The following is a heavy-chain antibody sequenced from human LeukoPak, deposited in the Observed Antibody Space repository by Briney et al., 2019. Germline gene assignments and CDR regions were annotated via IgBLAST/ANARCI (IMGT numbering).Heavy chain of an antibody. CDR3: ARDFQYYYDSSGPDY. CDR2: INPNSGGT. Sequence: ASVKVSCKASGYTFTSYGISWVRQAPGQGLEWMGWINPNSGGTNYAQKFQGRVTMTRDTSISTAYMELSRLRSDDTAVYYCARDFQYYYDSSGPDYWGQGTLVTVSS. J-gene: IGHJ4*02. D-gene: IGHD3-22*01. V-gene: IGHV1-2*02. CDR1: GYTFTSYG.